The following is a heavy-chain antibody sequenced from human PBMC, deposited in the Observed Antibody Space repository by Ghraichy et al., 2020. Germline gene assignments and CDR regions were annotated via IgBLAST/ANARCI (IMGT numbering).Heavy chain of an antibody. CDR1: GLPVSGNY. D-gene: IGHD5-24*01. CDR3: ATTGGGLQGAFDI. J-gene: IGHJ3*02. CDR2: INSDAYGGVT. Sequence: LSLTCAASGLPVSGNYMHWVRLAPGKGLEWISVINSDAYGGVTYYADSMKGRFTISRDNSRNTLHLQMTSLRAEDTAVYYCATTGGGLQGAFDIWGQGTRVTVSS. V-gene: IGHV3-66*01.